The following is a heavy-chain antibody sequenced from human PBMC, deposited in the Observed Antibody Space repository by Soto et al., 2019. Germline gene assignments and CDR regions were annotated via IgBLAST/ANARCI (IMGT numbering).Heavy chain of an antibody. V-gene: IGHV1-69*01. CDR3: ARDGIGIAVAGTYNGMDV. D-gene: IGHD6-19*01. CDR1: GGTFANYA. J-gene: IGHJ6*02. Sequence: VQLVQSGAEVRKPGSSVKVSCKASGGTFANYAISWVRQAPGQGLEWMGGITPLFGTANYAQKFQGRVTITADESTGTAYVELTGLRSRDTAVYYCARDGIGIAVAGTYNGMDVWGQGTTVTVSS. CDR2: ITPLFGTA.